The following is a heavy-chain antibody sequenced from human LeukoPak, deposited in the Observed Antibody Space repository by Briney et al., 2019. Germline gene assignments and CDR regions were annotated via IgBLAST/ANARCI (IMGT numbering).Heavy chain of an antibody. Sequence: TSETLSLTCAVYGGSFSGYYWSWIRQPPGKGLEWIGEINHSGSTNYNPSLKSRVTISVDTSKNQFSLKLSAVTAADTAVYYCARVALYSSSPYWFDPWGQGTLVTVSS. CDR1: GGSFSGYY. CDR3: ARVALYSSSPYWFDP. J-gene: IGHJ5*02. D-gene: IGHD6-6*01. V-gene: IGHV4-34*01. CDR2: INHSGST.